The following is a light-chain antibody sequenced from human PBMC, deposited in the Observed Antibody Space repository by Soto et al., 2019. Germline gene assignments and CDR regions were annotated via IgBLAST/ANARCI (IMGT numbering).Light chain of an antibody. CDR3: CSYGSDSPVL. CDR1: SSDIGSYNL. V-gene: IGLV2-23*01. Sequence: QSALTQPASVSGSPGQSITISCTGTSSDIGSYNLVSWYQRHPGKAPKVMIYEGSKRPSGVSDRFSGSKSGNTASLTISGLQAEDEADYYCCSYGSDSPVLFGGGTKVTVL. CDR2: EGS. J-gene: IGLJ2*01.